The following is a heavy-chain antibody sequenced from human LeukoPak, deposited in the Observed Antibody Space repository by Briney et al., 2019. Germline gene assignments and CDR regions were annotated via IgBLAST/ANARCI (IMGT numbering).Heavy chain of an antibody. Sequence: SVKVSCKASGFIFSRSSIQWVRQARGQRPEWMGWIVVGSGNTNYAQKLQGRVTMTTDTSTSTAYMELRSLRSDDTALYFCARDPRVGSYNFNWFDPWGQGTLVTVSS. CDR1: GFIFSRSS. CDR2: IVVGSGNT. V-gene: IGHV1-58*02. CDR3: ARDPRVGSYNFNWFDP. D-gene: IGHD1-26*01. J-gene: IGHJ5*02.